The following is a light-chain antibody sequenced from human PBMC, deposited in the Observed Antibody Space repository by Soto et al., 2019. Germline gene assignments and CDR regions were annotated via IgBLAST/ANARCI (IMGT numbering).Light chain of an antibody. CDR1: SSDFGGYNY. CDR3: CSYAGSYTFGYV. CDR2: DVS. J-gene: IGLJ1*01. V-gene: IGLV2-11*01. Sequence: QSVLTQPRSVSGSPGQSVTISCTGTSSDFGGYNYVSWYQQHPGKAPKLMIYDVSKRPSGVPDRCSGSKSGNTASLTISGLQAEDEADYYCCSYAGSYTFGYVFGTGTKLTVL.